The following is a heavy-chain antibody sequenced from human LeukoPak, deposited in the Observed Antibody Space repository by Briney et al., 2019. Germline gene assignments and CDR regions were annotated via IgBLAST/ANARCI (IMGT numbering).Heavy chain of an antibody. D-gene: IGHD3-10*01. CDR1: GFTFSDYY. J-gene: IGHJ4*01. Sequence: GGSLRLSCAASGFTFSDYYMSWIRQAPGKGLEWVSAISGSGGSPYYADSVKGRFTISRDNSRNTLFLQISSLRAEDTAVYYCAKAGIGADGAGFLSEYWGHGTLVTVSS. CDR2: ISGSGGSP. CDR3: AKAGIGADGAGFLSEY. V-gene: IGHV3-23*01.